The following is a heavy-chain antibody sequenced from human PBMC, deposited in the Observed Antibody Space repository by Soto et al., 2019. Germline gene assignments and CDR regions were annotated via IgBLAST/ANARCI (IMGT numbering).Heavy chain of an antibody. CDR3: ARIFDQ. J-gene: IGHJ4*02. V-gene: IGHV4-39*01. CDR1: GGSISRSADY. CDR2: ISYTGST. Sequence: SETLSLTCTVSGGSISRSADYWGWIRQSPGKGLEWIATISYTGSTYYNPSLKSRVTISLSTSKNQFSVKLTSVTAADTAMYYCARIFDQWGQGTLVTVSS.